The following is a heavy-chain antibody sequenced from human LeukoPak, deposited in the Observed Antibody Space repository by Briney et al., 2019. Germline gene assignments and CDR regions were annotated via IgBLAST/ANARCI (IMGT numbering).Heavy chain of an antibody. Sequence: SETLSLTCTVSGGSISSGSYYWSWIRQPAGKGLEWIGRIYTSGSTNYNPSLERRVTISVDTSKNQFSLKLSSVTAADTAVYYCARETDSSGYYYWFDPWGQGTLVTVSS. V-gene: IGHV4-61*02. CDR3: ARETDSSGYYYWFDP. CDR2: IYTSGST. D-gene: IGHD3-22*01. CDR1: GGSISSGSYY. J-gene: IGHJ5*02.